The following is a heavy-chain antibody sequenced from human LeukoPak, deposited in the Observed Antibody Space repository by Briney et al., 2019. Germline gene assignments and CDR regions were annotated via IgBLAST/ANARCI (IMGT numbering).Heavy chain of an antibody. CDR1: GGTFSSYA. Sequence: GASVKVSCKASGGTFSSYAISWVRQAPGQGLEWMGGIIPIFGTANYAQKFQGRVTITADESTSTAYMELSSLRSEDTAVYYCTRHIAALPGYWGQGTLVTVSS. V-gene: IGHV1-69*13. D-gene: IGHD6-13*01. J-gene: IGHJ4*02. CDR2: IIPIFGTA. CDR3: TRHIAALPGY.